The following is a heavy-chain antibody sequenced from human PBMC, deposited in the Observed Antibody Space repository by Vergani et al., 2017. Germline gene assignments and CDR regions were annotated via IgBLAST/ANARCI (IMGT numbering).Heavy chain of an antibody. J-gene: IGHJ3*02. Sequence: QVQLVQSGAEVKKPGASVKVSCKASGYTFTSYGISWVRQAPGQGLEWMGWISAYNGNTNYAQKLQGRVTMTTDTSTSTAYMELSSLRSEDTAVYYCARGNNDYGDYLDAFDIWGQGTMVTVSS. CDR1: GYTFTSYG. CDR3: ARGNNDYGDYLDAFDI. CDR2: ISAYNGNT. D-gene: IGHD4-17*01. V-gene: IGHV1-18*01.